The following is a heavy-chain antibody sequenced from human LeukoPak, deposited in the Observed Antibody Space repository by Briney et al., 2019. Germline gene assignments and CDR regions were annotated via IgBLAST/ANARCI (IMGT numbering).Heavy chain of an antibody. CDR3: TTDLGRSRIAPRFYY. D-gene: IGHD6-6*01. J-gene: IGHJ4*02. CDR1: GFTFDDYG. Sequence: GGSLRLSCAASGFTFDDYGMSWVRQAPGKGLEWVGRIKSKTDGDTTDYAAPVKGRFTISRDDSKNTLYLQMNSLKTEDTAGYYCTTDLGRSRIAPRFYYWGQGTLVTVSS. CDR2: IKSKTDGDTT. V-gene: IGHV3-15*01.